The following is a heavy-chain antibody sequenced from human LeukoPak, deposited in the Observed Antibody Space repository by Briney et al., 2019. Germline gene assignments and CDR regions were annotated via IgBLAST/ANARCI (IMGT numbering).Heavy chain of an antibody. CDR3: ARYSWLTLSAFDI. CDR1: GGSISSSSYD. V-gene: IGHV4-39*01. CDR2: IYYSGST. J-gene: IGHJ3*02. Sequence: SETLSLTCTVSGGSISSSSYDWGWIRQPPGKGLEWIGSIYYSGSTYYNPSLKSRVTICVGTSKSQVSLTLSTVTAADTAVYYCARYSWLTLSAFDIWGQGTMVTVSS. D-gene: IGHD2-8*01.